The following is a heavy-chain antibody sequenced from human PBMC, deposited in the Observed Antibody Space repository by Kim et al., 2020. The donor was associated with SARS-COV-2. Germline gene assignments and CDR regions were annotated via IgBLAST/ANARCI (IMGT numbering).Heavy chain of an antibody. J-gene: IGHJ4*02. CDR1: GFTFSGSA. CDR3: TRSFDVGLVINLPDY. Sequence: GGSLRLSCAASGFTFSGSAMHWVRQASGKGLEWVGRIRSKANSYATAYAASVKGRFTISRDDSKNTAYLQMNSLKTEDTAVYYCTRSFDVGLVINLPDYWGQGTLVTVSS. CDR2: IRSKANSYAT. V-gene: IGHV3-73*01. D-gene: IGHD3-9*01.